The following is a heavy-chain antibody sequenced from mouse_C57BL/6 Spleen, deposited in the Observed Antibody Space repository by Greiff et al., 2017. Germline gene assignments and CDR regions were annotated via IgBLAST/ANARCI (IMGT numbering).Heavy chain of an antibody. Sequence: EVHLVESGGGLVKPGGSLKLSCAASGFTFSSYAMSWVRQTPEKRLEWVATISDGGSYTYYPDNVKGRFTISRDNAKNNLYLQMSDLKSEDTAMDYCARDATTVVDYWGHSTTLTVAT. CDR3: ARDATTVVDY. D-gene: IGHD1-1*01. V-gene: IGHV5-4*01. CDR2: ISDGGSYT. CDR1: GFTFSSYA. J-gene: IGHJ2*01.